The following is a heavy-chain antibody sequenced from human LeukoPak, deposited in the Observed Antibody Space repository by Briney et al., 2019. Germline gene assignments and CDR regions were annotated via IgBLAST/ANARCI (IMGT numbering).Heavy chain of an antibody. Sequence: PSETLSLTCAVYGGTFSGYYWSWIRQPPGKGLEWIGEINHSGSTNYNASLRRRVTISVDTYKNQFSLRLSSVTAADTAVYYCAPRGDIEHSYGYGKWFDPWGQGTRVTVSS. V-gene: IGHV4-34*08. CDR1: GGTFSGYY. J-gene: IGHJ5*02. D-gene: IGHD5-18*01. CDR3: APRGDIEHSYGYGKWFDP. CDR2: INHSGST.